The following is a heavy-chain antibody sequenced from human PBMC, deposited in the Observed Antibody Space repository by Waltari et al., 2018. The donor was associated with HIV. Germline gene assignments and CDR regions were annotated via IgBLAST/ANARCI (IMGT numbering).Heavy chain of an antibody. CDR2: IYYSGST. D-gene: IGHD1-1*01. Sequence: QLQLQESGPGLVKPSETLSLTCTVSGGSISSGSHYWGWIRQPPGKGLEWIGNIYYSGSTYYNPSLRSRVTISVDTSKNQFSLKLSSVTAADTAVYYCARTPFGTTFDYWGQGTLVTVSS. V-gene: IGHV4-39*07. J-gene: IGHJ4*02. CDR1: GGSISSGSHY. CDR3: ARTPFGTTFDY.